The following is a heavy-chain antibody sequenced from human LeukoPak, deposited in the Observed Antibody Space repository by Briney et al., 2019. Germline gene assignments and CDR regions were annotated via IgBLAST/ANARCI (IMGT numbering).Heavy chain of an antibody. CDR2: IYYSGST. CDR3: ARGYCSSTSCYGYYYYYGMDV. D-gene: IGHD2-2*01. V-gene: IGHV4-59*01. CDR1: GGSISSYY. J-gene: IGHJ6*02. Sequence: PSETLSLTCTVSGGSISSYYWSWIRQPPGKGLEWIGYIYYSGSTNYNPSLKSRVTISVDTSKNQFSLKLSSVTAADTAVYYCARGYCSSTSCYGYYYYYGMDVWGQGTTVTVSS.